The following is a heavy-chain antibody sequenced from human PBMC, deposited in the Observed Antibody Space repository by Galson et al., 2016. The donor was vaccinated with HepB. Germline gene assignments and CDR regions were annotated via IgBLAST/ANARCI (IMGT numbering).Heavy chain of an antibody. V-gene: IGHV2-5*02. CDR1: GFSLSTSGVA. CDR2: IYWDGDA. D-gene: IGHD3-3*01. CDR3: ANRLYYSFWIGYYDSFEI. J-gene: IGHJ3*02. Sequence: PALVKPTQTLTMTCTCSGFSLSTSGVAVGWIRQPPGKALEWIALIYWDGDARYSPALQNRLTLAKDTSKNQVALTMTSMDPAATATYYWANRLYYSFWIGYYDSFEIVGPGTMVTVSS.